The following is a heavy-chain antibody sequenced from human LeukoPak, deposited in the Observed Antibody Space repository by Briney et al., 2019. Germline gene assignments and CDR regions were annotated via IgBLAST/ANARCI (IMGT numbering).Heavy chain of an antibody. CDR2: ISWNSGSI. Sequence: LAGGSLRLSCAASGFIFSSYAMSWVRQAPGKGLEWVSAISWNSGSIGYADSVKGRFTISRDNAKNSLYLQMNSLRAEDMALYYCAKGQYSSSWAPFDYWGQGTLVTVSS. V-gene: IGHV3-9*03. J-gene: IGHJ4*02. CDR3: AKGQYSSSWAPFDY. CDR1: GFIFSSYA. D-gene: IGHD6-13*01.